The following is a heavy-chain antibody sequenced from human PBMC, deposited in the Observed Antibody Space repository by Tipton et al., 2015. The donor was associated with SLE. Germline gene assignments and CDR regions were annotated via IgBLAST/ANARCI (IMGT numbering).Heavy chain of an antibody. CDR2: ILWSGDRI. CDR3: AKDSDINYCYYMDV. V-gene: IGHV3-9*01. Sequence: SLRLSCEGSGFTFNEHAMHWVRQAPGKGLEWVAAILWSGDRIDYADSVKGRFTISRDNAKNTLFLQMNSLRTEDTALYYCAKDSDINYCYYMDVWGKGTTVTVSS. CDR1: GFTFNEHA. J-gene: IGHJ6*03.